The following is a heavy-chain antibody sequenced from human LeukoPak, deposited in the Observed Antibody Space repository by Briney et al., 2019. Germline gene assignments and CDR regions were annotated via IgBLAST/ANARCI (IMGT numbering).Heavy chain of an antibody. D-gene: IGHD3-10*01. V-gene: IGHV1-69*13. Sequence: SVKVSCKASGGTFSSYTISWVRQAPGQGLEWMGGIIPIFGTVNYAQKFQGRVTITADESTSTVYMELSSLRSEDTAVYYCAREVEEYNWFDPWGQGTLVTVSS. J-gene: IGHJ5*02. CDR2: IIPIFGTV. CDR3: AREVEEYNWFDP. CDR1: GGTFSSYT.